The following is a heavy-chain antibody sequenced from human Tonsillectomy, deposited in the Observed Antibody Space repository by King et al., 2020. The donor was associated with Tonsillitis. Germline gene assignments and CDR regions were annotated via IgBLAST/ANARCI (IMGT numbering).Heavy chain of an antibody. CDR2: ISWNSGSI. CDR1: GFTFDDYA. D-gene: IGHD3-10*01. Sequence: VQLVESGGGLVQPGRSLRLSCAASGFTFDDYAMHWVRQAPGKGLEWVSGISWNSGSIGYADSVKGRFTISRDNAKNSLYLRMNSLRAEDTALYYCAKDGIKNYGWFVHDDAFDIWGQGTMVTVSS. V-gene: IGHV3-9*01. CDR3: AKDGIKNYGWFVHDDAFDI. J-gene: IGHJ3*02.